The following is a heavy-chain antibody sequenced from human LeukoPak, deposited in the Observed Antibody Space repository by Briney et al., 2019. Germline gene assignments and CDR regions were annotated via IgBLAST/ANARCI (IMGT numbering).Heavy chain of an antibody. D-gene: IGHD2-2*01. CDR3: ARRLTQYDCFDP. CDR2: TYYSGST. CDR1: GGSISSGGYY. Sequence: SETLSLTCTVSGGSISSGGYYWSWIRQHPGKGLEWIGYTYYSGSTYYNPSLKSRVTISVDTSKNQFSLHLNSVTPEDTAVYYCARRLTQYDCFDPWGQGILVTVSS. V-gene: IGHV4-31*03. J-gene: IGHJ5*02.